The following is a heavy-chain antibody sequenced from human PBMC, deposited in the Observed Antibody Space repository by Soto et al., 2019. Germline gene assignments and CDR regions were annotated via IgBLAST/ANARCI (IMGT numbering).Heavy chain of an antibody. Sequence: EVELLESGGGLQQPGGSLRLSCTTSGFSFDNYAMSWVRQAPGKGLEWLSAISGGGGGKYYGASVNGGFSVFRDNSKKTVYWQLNGLTIADTAVYYCVNDLQYDSSGGLDYWGQGTLVTVSS. D-gene: IGHD3-22*01. J-gene: IGHJ4*02. CDR1: GFSFDNYA. V-gene: IGHV3-23*01. CDR3: VNDLQYDSSGGLDY. CDR2: ISGGGGGK.